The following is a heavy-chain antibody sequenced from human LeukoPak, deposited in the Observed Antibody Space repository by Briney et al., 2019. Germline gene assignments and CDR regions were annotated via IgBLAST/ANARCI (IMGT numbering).Heavy chain of an antibody. D-gene: IGHD4-17*01. V-gene: IGHV4-59*01. CDR3: ARERGDYDSQGFDY. J-gene: IGHJ4*02. CDR1: GGSISSYY. CDR2: IYYSGST. Sequence: SETLSLTCTVSGGSISSYYWSWIRQPPGKGLEWIGYIYYSGSTNYNPSLKSRVTISVDTSKNQFSLKLSSVTAADTAVYYCARERGDYDSQGFDYWGQGTLVTVSS.